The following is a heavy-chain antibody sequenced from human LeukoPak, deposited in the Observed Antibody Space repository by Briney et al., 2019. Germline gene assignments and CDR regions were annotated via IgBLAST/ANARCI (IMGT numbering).Heavy chain of an antibody. CDR1: GGTFSSYA. Sequence: SVKVSCKASGGTFSSYAISWVRQAPGQGLEWMGGIIPIFGTANYAQKFQGRVTITADESTSTAYMELRSLRSDDTAVYYCARVLITMIVVVINDYWGQGTLVTVSS. CDR3: ARVLITMIVVVINDY. CDR2: IIPIFGTA. V-gene: IGHV1-69*13. J-gene: IGHJ4*02. D-gene: IGHD3-22*01.